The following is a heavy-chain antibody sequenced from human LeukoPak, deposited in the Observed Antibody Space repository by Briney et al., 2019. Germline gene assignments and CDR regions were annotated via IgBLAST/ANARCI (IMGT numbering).Heavy chain of an antibody. CDR2: IYYSGST. Sequence: PSETLSLTCAVSGGSISSGGYSWSWIRQPPGKGLEWIGYIYYSGSTNYNPSLKSRVTISVDTSKNQFSLKLSSVTAADTAVYYCARLPAHNYYMDVWGKGTTVTVSS. CDR1: GGSISSGGYS. V-gene: IGHV4-61*08. J-gene: IGHJ6*03. CDR3: ARLPAHNYYMDV.